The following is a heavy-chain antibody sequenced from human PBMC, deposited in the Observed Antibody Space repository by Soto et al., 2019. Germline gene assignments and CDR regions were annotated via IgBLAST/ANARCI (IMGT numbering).Heavy chain of an antibody. D-gene: IGHD5-12*01. Sequence: SETLSLTCTVSGGSISSYHWSWIRQTPGKGLEWIGYVHYSWGSNYNPSLKSRVAISLDTSKSQFSLKLTSVTATDTAVYFCAREGNLGRWLQPLDFWGQGTLVTVSS. CDR3: AREGNLGRWLQPLDF. J-gene: IGHJ4*02. CDR1: GGSISSYH. V-gene: IGHV4-59*12. CDR2: VHYSWGS.